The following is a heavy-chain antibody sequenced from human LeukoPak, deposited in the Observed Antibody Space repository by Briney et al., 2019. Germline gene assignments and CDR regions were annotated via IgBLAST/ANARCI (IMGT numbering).Heavy chain of an antibody. D-gene: IGHD3-9*01. Sequence: MSGGSLRLSCAASGFTFSSYSMNWVRQAPGKGLEWVSSISNSRTYIYYTDSVKGRFTISRDNAKNSLYLQMNSLRAEDTAVYYCAKGHDFDWLHYYYYMDVWGKGTTVTVSS. J-gene: IGHJ6*03. CDR3: AKGHDFDWLHYYYYMDV. CDR1: GFTFSSYS. CDR2: ISNSRTYI. V-gene: IGHV3-21*04.